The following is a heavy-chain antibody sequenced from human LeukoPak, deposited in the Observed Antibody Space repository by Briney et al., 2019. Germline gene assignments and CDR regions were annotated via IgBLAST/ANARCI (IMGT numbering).Heavy chain of an antibody. J-gene: IGHJ4*02. CDR3: ARVGGLWFGEFNYYFDY. CDR2: ITLSSSTI. V-gene: IGHV3-48*01. Sequence: GGSLRLSCAASGFTFSNYNMNWVRQAPGKGLEWVSYITLSSSTIYYADSVKGRFTISRDNAKNSLSLQMNSLRAEDTAVYYCARVGGLWFGEFNYYFDYWGQGTLVTVSS. D-gene: IGHD3-10*01. CDR1: GFTFSNYN.